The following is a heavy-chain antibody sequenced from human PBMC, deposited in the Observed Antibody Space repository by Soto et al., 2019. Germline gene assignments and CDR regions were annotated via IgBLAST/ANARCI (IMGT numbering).Heavy chain of an antibody. V-gene: IGHV3-7*01. J-gene: IGHJ4*02. CDR1: GGTLSSYW. Sequence: VGYLRLSCAVAGGTLSSYWMSWVHQAPGKGLEWVANIKQDGSEKYYVDSVKGRFTISRDNAKNSLYLQMNSLRAEDTAVYYCARDLSATVTMSDYSAQRTLVTVSS. CDR2: IKQDGSEK. D-gene: IGHD4-17*01. CDR3: ARDLSATVTMSDY.